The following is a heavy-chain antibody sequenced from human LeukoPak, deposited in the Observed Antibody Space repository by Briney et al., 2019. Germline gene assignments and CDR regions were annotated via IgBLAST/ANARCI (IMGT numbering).Heavy chain of an antibody. CDR1: GGSISSYY. V-gene: IGHV4-59*01. CDR3: ARDRSYNWFDP. Sequence: TSETLSLTCTVSGGSISSYYWSWIRQPPGKGLEWIGYIYYTGSTNYNPSLKSRVTISVDTSKNQFSLNLSSVTAADTAVYYCARDRSYNWFDPWGQGTLVTVSS. J-gene: IGHJ5*02. D-gene: IGHD2-15*01. CDR2: IYYTGST.